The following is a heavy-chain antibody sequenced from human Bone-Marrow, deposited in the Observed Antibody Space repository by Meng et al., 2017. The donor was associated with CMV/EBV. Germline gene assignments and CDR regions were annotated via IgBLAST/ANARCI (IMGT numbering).Heavy chain of an antibody. CDR1: GGSFSGYY. D-gene: IGHD6-25*01. J-gene: IGHJ4*02. CDR3: ARGVAAGERYFDY. CDR2: INHSGST. V-gene: IGHV4-34*01. Sequence: TCAVCGGSFSGYYWRWIRQPPGKGLEWIGEINHSGSTNYNPSLKSRVTISVDTSKNQFSLKLSSVTAADTAVYYCARGVAAGERYFDYWGQGTLVTVSS.